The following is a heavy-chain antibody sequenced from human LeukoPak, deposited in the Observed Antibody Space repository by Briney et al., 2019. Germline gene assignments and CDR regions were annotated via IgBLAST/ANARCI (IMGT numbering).Heavy chain of an antibody. V-gene: IGHV1-46*01. CDR1: GYTFTSYY. J-gene: IGHJ4*02. D-gene: IGHD3-9*01. CDR3: ARAGHPVLRYFDWLPYDY. CDR2: INPSGGST. Sequence: ASVKVSCKASGYTFTSYYMHWVRQAPGQGLEWMGIINPSGGSTSYAQKFQGRVTMTRDTPTSTVYMELSSLRSEDTAVYYCARAGHPVLRYFDWLPYDYWGQGTLVTVSS.